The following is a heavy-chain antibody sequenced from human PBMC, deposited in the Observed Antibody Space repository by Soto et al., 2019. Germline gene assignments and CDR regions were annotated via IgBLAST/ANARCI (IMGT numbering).Heavy chain of an antibody. J-gene: IGHJ4*02. CDR1: GFTFSNAW. CDR3: TTDKDSDNYDFWSGYKILDY. D-gene: IGHD3-3*01. CDR2: IKSKTDGGTT. V-gene: IGHV3-15*07. Sequence: EVQLVESGGGLVKPGGSLRLSCAASGFTFSNAWMNWVRQAPGKGLEWVGRIKSKTDGGTTDYAAPVKGRFTISRDDSKNTLYLQMNSLKTEDTAVYYCTTDKDSDNYDFWSGYKILDYWGQGTLVTVSS.